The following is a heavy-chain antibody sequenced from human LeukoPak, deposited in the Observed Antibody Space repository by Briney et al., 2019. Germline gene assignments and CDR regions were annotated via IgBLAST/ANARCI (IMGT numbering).Heavy chain of an antibody. CDR3: ARDIRKGGMDV. V-gene: IGHV3-48*04. Sequence: GGSLRLSCVASRFTFNTYAVNWVRQAPGKGLEWVSYISSSGSTIYYADSVKGRFTISRDNAKNSLYLQMNSLRAEDTAVYYCARDIRKGGMDVWGQGTTVTVSS. CDR1: RFTFNTYA. J-gene: IGHJ6*02. CDR2: ISSSGSTI.